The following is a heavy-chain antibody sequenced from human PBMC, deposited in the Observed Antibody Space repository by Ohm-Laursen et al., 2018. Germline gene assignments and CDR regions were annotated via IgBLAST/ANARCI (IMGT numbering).Heavy chain of an antibody. V-gene: IGHV3-33*01. D-gene: IGHD5-24*01. CDR3: VREDGSNNKEAY. CDR1: GFTFSSYG. J-gene: IGHJ4*02. Sequence: SLRLSCSASGFTFSSYGMHWVRQAPGKGLEWVSVIWDDGSKKYYADSVKGRFTISRDDSKNTLYLQMNSLRAEDTTVYYCVREDGSNNKEAYWGQGTLATVSS. CDR2: IWDDGSKK.